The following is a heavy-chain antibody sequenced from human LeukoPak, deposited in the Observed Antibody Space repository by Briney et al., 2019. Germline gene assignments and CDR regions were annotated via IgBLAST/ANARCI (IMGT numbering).Heavy chain of an antibody. CDR2: IYYSGST. Sequence: SETLSLTCTVSGGSVSSGSYYWSWIRQPPGKGLEWIGYIYYSGSTNYNPSLKSRVTISVDTSKNQFSLKLSSVTAADTAVYYCACTGDYDFWSGYHGYYFDYWGQGTLVTVSS. V-gene: IGHV4-61*01. CDR3: ACTGDYDFWSGYHGYYFDY. J-gene: IGHJ4*02. D-gene: IGHD3-3*01. CDR1: GGSVSSGSYY.